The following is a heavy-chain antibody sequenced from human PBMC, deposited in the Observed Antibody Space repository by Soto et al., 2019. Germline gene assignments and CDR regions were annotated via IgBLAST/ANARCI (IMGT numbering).Heavy chain of an antibody. CDR2: TYYRSKWYN. Sequence: SQTLSLTCAISGDSVSSNSAAWNWIRQSPSRGLEWLGRTYYRSKWYNDYAVSVKSRITINPDTSKNKFSLQLNSVTPEDTAVYSGASSSHVSSWFVGPFDDWGQGTLVTVSS. D-gene: IGHD6-13*01. J-gene: IGHJ4*02. CDR3: ASSSHVSSWFVGPFDD. CDR1: GDSVSSNSAA. V-gene: IGHV6-1*01.